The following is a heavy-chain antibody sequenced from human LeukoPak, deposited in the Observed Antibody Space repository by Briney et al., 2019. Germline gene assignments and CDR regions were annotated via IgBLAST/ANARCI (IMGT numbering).Heavy chain of an antibody. J-gene: IGHJ6*02. D-gene: IGHD4-17*01. CDR3: ARLGGYGDYYYGMDV. V-gene: IGHV4-59*08. CDR1: GGSINSYY. Sequence: SETLSLTCTVSGGSINSYYWSWVRQPPGKGLEWIGYVYSSGSTNYNPSLKSRVTISVDTSKNQFSLKLSSVTAADTAAYYCARLGGYGDYYYGMDVWGQGTTVTVSS. CDR2: VYSSGST.